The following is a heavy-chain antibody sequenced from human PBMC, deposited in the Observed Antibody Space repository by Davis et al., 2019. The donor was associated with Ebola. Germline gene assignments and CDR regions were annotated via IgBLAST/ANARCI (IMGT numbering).Heavy chain of an antibody. CDR2: ISAYNGNT. CDR3: AREITMVRGGGWFDP. J-gene: IGHJ5*02. V-gene: IGHV1-18*01. D-gene: IGHD3-10*01. CDR1: GYTFTSYG. Sequence: ASVKVSCKASGYTFTSYGISWVRQAPGQGLEWMGWISAYNGNTNYAQKLQGRVTMTTDTSTSTAYMGLRSLRSDDTAVYYCAREITMVRGGGWFDPWGQGTLVTVSS.